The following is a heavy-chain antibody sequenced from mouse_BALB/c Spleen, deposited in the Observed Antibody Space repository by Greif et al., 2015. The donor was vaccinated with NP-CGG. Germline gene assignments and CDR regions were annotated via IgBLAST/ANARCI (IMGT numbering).Heavy chain of an antibody. CDR3: AKALPYDYDYFDY. CDR2: ISSGGST. Sequence: VQLKESGGGLVKPGGSLKLSCAASGFTFSSYAMSWVRQTPEKRLEWVASISSGGSTYYPDSVKGRFTISRDNARNILYLQMSSLRSEDTGMYYCAKALPYDYDYFDYWGQGTTLTVSS. V-gene: IGHV5-6-5*01. D-gene: IGHD2-4*01. CDR1: GFTFSSYA. J-gene: IGHJ2*01.